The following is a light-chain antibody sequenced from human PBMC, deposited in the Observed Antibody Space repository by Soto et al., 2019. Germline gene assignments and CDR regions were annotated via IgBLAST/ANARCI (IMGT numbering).Light chain of an antibody. J-gene: IGLJ3*02. CDR2: DTT. V-gene: IGLV7-46*01. CDR3: LLPYGGARLGM. CDR1: TGAVTSAHY. Sequence: QAVVTQEPSLTVSPGGTVTLTCGSSTGAVTSAHYPYWFQQKPGQVPRTLIFDTTNKHSWTPARFLGSLLGGRPTLTLSGAQPEDEGEDYCLLPYGGARLGMFGGGTKVTVL.